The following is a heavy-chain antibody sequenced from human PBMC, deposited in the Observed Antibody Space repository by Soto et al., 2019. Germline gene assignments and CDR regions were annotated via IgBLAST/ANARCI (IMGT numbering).Heavy chain of an antibody. CDR1: GFTFSSYA. CDR3: AIYKNYYDSSGYYCS. Sequence: PGGSLRLSCAASGFTFSSYAMSWVRQAPGKGLEWVSAISGSGGSTYYADSVKGRFAISRDNSKNTLYLQMNSLRAEDTAVYYCAIYKNYYDSSGYYCSWGKGTLVPVSS. J-gene: IGHJ4*02. V-gene: IGHV3-23*01. D-gene: IGHD3-22*01. CDR2: ISGSGGST.